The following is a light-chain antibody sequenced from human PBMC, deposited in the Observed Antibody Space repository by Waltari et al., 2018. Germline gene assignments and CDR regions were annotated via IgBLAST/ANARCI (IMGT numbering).Light chain of an antibody. J-gene: IGKJ2*01. CDR1: QDISNY. CDR3: QQYDNLPPT. V-gene: IGKV1-33*01. Sequence: DIQMTQSPSSLSASVGDRVTITCQASQDISNYLNWYQQKPGKAPKRLIYDASNLETGVPSRFSGSGSGTDFTFTISSLQPEDIATYYFQQYDNLPPTFGQGTKLEIK. CDR2: DAS.